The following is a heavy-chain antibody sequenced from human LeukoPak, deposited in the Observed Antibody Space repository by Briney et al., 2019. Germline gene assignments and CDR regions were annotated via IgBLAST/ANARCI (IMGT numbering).Heavy chain of an antibody. CDR1: GLTFDDYA. J-gene: IGHJ4*02. Sequence: AGGSLRLSCAASGLTFDDYAMHWVRQAPGKGLEWVSGISWNSGSIGYADSVKGRFTISRDNAKNSLYLQMNSLRAEDTALYYCAKAHSWIQPWFGYWGQGTLVTVSS. CDR2: ISWNSGSI. V-gene: IGHV3-9*01. D-gene: IGHD5-18*01. CDR3: AKAHSWIQPWFGY.